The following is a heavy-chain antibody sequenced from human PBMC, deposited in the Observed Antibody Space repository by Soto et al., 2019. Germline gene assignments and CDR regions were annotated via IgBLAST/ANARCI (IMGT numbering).Heavy chain of an antibody. V-gene: IGHV3-7*03. Sequence: GGSLRLSCAASGFTFRSYWLSWVRLAPGKGLEWVANIKQDGSEKYYVDSVKGRFTISRDNAKNSLYLQMNSLRAEDTAVYYCARDPTTGMDVWGQGTTVTVSS. CDR2: IKQDGSEK. CDR3: ARDPTTGMDV. D-gene: IGHD4-4*01. CDR1: GFTFRSYW. J-gene: IGHJ6*02.